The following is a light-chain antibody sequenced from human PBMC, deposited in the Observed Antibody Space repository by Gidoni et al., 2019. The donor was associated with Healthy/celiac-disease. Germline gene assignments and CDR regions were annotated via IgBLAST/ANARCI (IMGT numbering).Light chain of an antibody. CDR2: DAS. V-gene: IGKV1-13*02. CDR1: QGISSA. Sequence: AIQFTQSPSSLSASVGDRVTITCRASQGISSALAWYQQKPGKAPKLLIYDASSLESGVPSRFRGSGSGTDFTRTISSLQQEDFATYYCQQVNSYPRGYTFGQGTKLEIK. CDR3: QQVNSYPRGYT. J-gene: IGKJ2*01.